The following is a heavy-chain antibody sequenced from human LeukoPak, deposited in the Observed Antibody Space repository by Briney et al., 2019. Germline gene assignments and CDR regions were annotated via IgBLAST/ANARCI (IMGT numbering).Heavy chain of an antibody. J-gene: IGHJ5*02. V-gene: IGHV3-30*02. D-gene: IGHD3-22*01. CDR1: GFTFSSYG. CDR2: IRHDGSNR. Sequence: GGSLRLSCAASGFTFSSYGMHWVRQAPGRGLEWVAFIRHDGSNRYYADSVKGRFTISRDNSKNTLYLQMNSLRAEDTAVYYCAREGGYDSSGYYLWGQGTLVTVSS. CDR3: AREGGYDSSGYYL.